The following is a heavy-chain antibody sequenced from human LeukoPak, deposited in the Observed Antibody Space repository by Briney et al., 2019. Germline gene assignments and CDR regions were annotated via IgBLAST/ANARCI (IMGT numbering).Heavy chain of an antibody. CDR2: IYYSGST. CDR1: GGSISSSSYY. Sequence: SETLSLTCTVSGGSISSSSYYWGWIRQPPGKGLEWIGSIYYSGSTYYNPSLKSRVTIFVDTSKNQFSLKLSSVTAADTAVYYCARTHYDFWSGYYNWFDPWGQGTLVTVSS. V-gene: IGHV4-39*01. D-gene: IGHD3-3*01. CDR3: ARTHYDFWSGYYNWFDP. J-gene: IGHJ5*02.